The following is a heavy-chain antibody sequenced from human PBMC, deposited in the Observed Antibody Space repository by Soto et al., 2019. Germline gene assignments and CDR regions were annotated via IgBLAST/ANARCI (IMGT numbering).Heavy chain of an antibody. J-gene: IGHJ5*02. CDR2: IYYSGST. CDR1: GGSISSGDYY. D-gene: IGHD3-3*01. CDR3: ARWWSGSRQGFDP. Sequence: QVQLQESGPGLVKPSQTLSLTCTVSGGSISSGDYYWSWIRQHPGKGLEWIGYIYYSGSTYYNPSLESGVTISVDTSKNQCALKLSSVTAADTAVYYCARWWSGSRQGFDPWGQGTLVTVSS. V-gene: IGHV4-31*03.